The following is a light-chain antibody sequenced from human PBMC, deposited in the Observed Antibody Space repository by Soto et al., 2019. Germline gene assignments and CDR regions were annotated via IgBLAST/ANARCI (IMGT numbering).Light chain of an antibody. CDR2: RNH. Sequence: QSVLTQPPSASGTPGQTVTISCSGSSSNIETNYVYWYQQLPGTAPKLLIYRNHQRPSGVPERFSGSKSGTSGSLAISGLRSEDDADYYCATWDDSLSGYIFGPGTKLTVL. V-gene: IGLV1-47*01. CDR3: ATWDDSLSGYI. CDR1: SSNIETNY. J-gene: IGLJ1*01.